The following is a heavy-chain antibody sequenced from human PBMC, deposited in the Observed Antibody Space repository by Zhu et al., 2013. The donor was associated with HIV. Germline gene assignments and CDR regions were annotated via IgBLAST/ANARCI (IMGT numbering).Heavy chain of an antibody. V-gene: IGHV3-30-3*01. CDR3: ARWIGGLDV. D-gene: IGHD3-10*01. J-gene: IGHJ6*02. CDR1: GFTFSSYA. Sequence: VQLVESGGGVVQPGRSLRLSCAASGFTFSSYAMHWVRQAPGKGLEWVAVISYDGSNKYYADSVKGRFTISRDNAKKSLNLQMNSLRAEDTAVYYCARWIGGLDVWGQGTTVTVSS. CDR2: ISYDGSNK.